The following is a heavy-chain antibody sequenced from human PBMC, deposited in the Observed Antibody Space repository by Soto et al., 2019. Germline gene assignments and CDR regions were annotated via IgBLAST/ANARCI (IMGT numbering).Heavy chain of an antibody. J-gene: IGHJ4*02. V-gene: IGHV4-39*01. Sequence: PSETLSLTCTVSGGSISSSSYYWGWIRQPPGKGLEWIGSIYYSGSTYYNPSLKSRVTISVDTSKNQFSLKLSSVTAADTAVYYCARHLLWFGDRSARGYFDYWGQGTLVTV. D-gene: IGHD3-10*01. CDR1: GGSISSSSYY. CDR2: IYYSGST. CDR3: ARHLLWFGDRSARGYFDY.